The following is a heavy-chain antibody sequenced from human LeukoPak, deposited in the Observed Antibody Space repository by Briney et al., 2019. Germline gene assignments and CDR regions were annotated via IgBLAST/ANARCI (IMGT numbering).Heavy chain of an antibody. J-gene: IGHJ4*02. CDR3: ARHVAGSGEMEFDY. V-gene: IGHV4-34*01. D-gene: IGHD3-10*01. CDR1: GGSFSGYY. CDR2: INHSGST. Sequence: PSETLSLTCAVYGGSFSGYYWSWIRQPPGKGLEWIGEINHSGSTNYNPSLKSRVTISVDASKNQFSLKLSSVTAADTAVYYCARHVAGSGEMEFDYWGQGTLVTVSS.